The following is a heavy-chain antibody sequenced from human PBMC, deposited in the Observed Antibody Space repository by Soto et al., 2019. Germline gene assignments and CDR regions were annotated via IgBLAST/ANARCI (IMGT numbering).Heavy chain of an antibody. CDR1: GGTFSSYA. CDR2: IIPIFGTA. Sequence: ASVKVSCKASGGTFSSYAISWVRQAPGQGLEWMGGIIPIFGTANYAQKFQGRVTITADESTSTAYMELSSLRSEDTAVYYCARDRCSSTSCYPYYFDYWGQGTLVTVSS. CDR3: ARDRCSSTSCYPYYFDY. V-gene: IGHV1-69*13. J-gene: IGHJ4*02. D-gene: IGHD2-2*01.